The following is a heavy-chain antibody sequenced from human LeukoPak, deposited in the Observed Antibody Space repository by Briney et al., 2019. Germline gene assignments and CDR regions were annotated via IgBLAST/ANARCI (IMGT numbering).Heavy chain of an antibody. D-gene: IGHD3-10*01. CDR2: INPNSGGT. V-gene: IGHV1-2*02. Sequence: ASVKVSCKASGYTFTGYYMHWVRQAPGQGLEWIGWINPNSGGTNYAQKFQGRVTMTRDTSISTAYMELSRLRSDDTAVYYCAGEVDYYGSGSSNDGMDVWRQGTTVTVSS. CDR3: AGEVDYYGSGSSNDGMDV. J-gene: IGHJ6*02. CDR1: GYTFTGYY.